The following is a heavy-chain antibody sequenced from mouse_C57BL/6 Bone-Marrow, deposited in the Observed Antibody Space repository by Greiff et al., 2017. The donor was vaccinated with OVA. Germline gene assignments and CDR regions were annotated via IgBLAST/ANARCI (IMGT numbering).Heavy chain of an antibody. Sequence: VKLQESGPELVKPGASVKISCKASGYAFSSSWMNWVKQRPGKGLGWIGRIYPGDGDTNYNGKFKGKATLTADKSSSTAYMQLSSLTSEDSAVYFCARSLDYALYAMDYWGQGTSVTVSS. V-gene: IGHV1-82*01. CDR3: ARSLDYALYAMDY. CDR2: IYPGDGDT. CDR1: GYAFSSSW. J-gene: IGHJ4*01. D-gene: IGHD2-4*01.